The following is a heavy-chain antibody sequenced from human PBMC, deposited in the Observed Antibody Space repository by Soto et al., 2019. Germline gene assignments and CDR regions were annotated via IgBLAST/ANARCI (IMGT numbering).Heavy chain of an antibody. V-gene: IGHV6-1*01. J-gene: IGHJ5*02. CDR3: ARDQAAGRDNWFDP. D-gene: IGHD6-13*01. CDR2: TYYRSKWYN. CDR1: ENGVISKGAA. Sequence: PSQALFVSSAFSENGVISKGAAWKWIRQSPSRGLEWLGRTYYRSKWYNDYAVSVKSRITINPDTSKNQFSLQLNSVTPEDTAVYYCARDQAAGRDNWFDPWGQGTLVTVSS.